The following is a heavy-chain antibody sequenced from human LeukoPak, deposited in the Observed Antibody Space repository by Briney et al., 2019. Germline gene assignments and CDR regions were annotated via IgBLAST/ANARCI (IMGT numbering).Heavy chain of an antibody. CDR2: ISSGGRGK. J-gene: IGHJ4*02. CDR1: GFSYSSYE. Sequence: WGSLSLSCAASGFSYSSYEWNWVRQAPGKGLEWVSYISSGGRGKDYADSVKGRFTISRDNAKNSLYLQMNSLRAEDTAVYFCARHLRGYQEYSGQG. CDR3: ARHLRGYQEY. D-gene: IGHD2-2*01. V-gene: IGHV3-48*03.